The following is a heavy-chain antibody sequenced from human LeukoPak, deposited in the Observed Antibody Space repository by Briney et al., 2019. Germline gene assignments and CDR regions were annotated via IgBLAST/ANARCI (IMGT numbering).Heavy chain of an antibody. D-gene: IGHD2-2*02. V-gene: IGHV4-39*07. CDR2: MSSSGST. J-gene: IGHJ4*02. Sequence: SETLSLTCTVSGGSIRISDYFWAWIRQPPGKGLEWIGSMSSSGSTFYNPSLKSRVTISLDTSKNQFSLKLSSVTAADTAVYYCARGVGNTPRGGFDYWGQGTLVTVSS. CDR3: ARGVGNTPRGGFDY. CDR1: GGSIRISDYF.